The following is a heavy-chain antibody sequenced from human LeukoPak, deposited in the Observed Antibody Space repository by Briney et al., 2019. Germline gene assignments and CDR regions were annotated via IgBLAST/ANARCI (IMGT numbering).Heavy chain of an antibody. CDR2: IYHSGST. Sequence: TSQTLSLTCTVSGGSISSGYYWGWIRQPPGKGLEWIGSIYHSGSTYYNPSLKSRVTISVDTSKNQFSLKLSSVTAADTAVYYCARREYSGMGGFDYWGQGTLVTVSS. D-gene: IGHD5-12*01. CDR1: GGSISSGYY. V-gene: IGHV4-38-2*02. J-gene: IGHJ4*02. CDR3: ARREYSGMGGFDY.